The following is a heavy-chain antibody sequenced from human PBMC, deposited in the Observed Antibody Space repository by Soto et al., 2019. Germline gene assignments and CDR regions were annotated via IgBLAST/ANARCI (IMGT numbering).Heavy chain of an antibody. J-gene: IGHJ4*02. V-gene: IGHV3-30-3*01. CDR1: GFSFSSSA. Sequence: QVQLVESGGCVVQPGRSLRLSCAASGFSFSSSAMHWVRQAPGKGLEWVAVVSHDGSNKYYADSVKGRVTISRDNSINSVYLQMNSLRAEDTAVYYCARVSIAVAGIAYYFDYWGQGTLVTVSS. CDR3: ARVSIAVAGIAYYFDY. CDR2: VSHDGSNK. D-gene: IGHD6-19*01.